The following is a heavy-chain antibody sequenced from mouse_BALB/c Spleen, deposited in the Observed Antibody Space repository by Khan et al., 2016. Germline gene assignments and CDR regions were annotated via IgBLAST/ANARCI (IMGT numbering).Heavy chain of an antibody. CDR2: IYPGNSNT. V-gene: IGHV1-5*01. CDR3: AGDRYDYGFAY. J-gene: IGHJ3*01. CDR1: GYTFTRYW. Sequence: VRLQQSGTVVARPGASVKMSCKASGYTFTRYWLHWVKQRPGQGLEWIGSIYPGNSNTSYNQKFKGKAKLTAVTSTSTAYMELSSLTNEDSAFDSCAGDRYDYGFAYWGQGTLVTVFA. D-gene: IGHD2-4*01.